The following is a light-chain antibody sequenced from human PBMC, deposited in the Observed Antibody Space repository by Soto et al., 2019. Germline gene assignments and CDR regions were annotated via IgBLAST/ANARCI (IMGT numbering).Light chain of an antibody. CDR2: GNS. CDR1: SSNIGTPYD. J-gene: IGLJ2*01. Sequence: QSVLTQPPSVSGAPXXXXTISCTGSSSNIGTPYDVHWYQQLPGTAPKLLIYGNSNRPSGVPDRFSGSKSGTSASLAITGLQAEDEADYYCQSYDSSLSGYVIFGGGTQLTVL. V-gene: IGLV1-40*01. CDR3: QSYDSSLSGYVI.